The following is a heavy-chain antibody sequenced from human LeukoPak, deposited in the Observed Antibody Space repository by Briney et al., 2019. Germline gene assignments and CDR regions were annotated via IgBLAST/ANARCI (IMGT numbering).Heavy chain of an antibody. J-gene: IGHJ6*03. D-gene: IGHD6-19*01. CDR2: ISSSSSYI. V-gene: IGHV3-21*01. CDR3: AREGPVAGTHYYYYMDV. CDR1: GFTFSSYS. Sequence: GGSLRLSCAASGFTFSSYSMNWVRQAPGKGLEWVSSISSSSSYIYYADSVKGRFTISRDNAKNSLYLQMNSLRAEDTAVYYCAREGPVAGTHYYYYMDVWGKGTTVTVSS.